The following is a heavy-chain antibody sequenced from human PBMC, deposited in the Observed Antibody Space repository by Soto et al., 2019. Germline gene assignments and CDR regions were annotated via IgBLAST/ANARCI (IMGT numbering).Heavy chain of an antibody. V-gene: IGHV4-4*02. J-gene: IGHJ4*02. CDR1: GDSVSSRFW. D-gene: IGHD6-13*01. Sequence: QVELQESGPGLVKPSGTLSLTCAVSGDSVSSRFWWSWVRQSPGKGLEWTGEIYHSGSANYNPSLKSRVTMSVDNSKNQFSLKLNSVTAADTAVYYCARYNAASGTYYFDYWGQGTLVTVSS. CDR3: ARYNAASGTYYFDY. CDR2: IYHSGSA.